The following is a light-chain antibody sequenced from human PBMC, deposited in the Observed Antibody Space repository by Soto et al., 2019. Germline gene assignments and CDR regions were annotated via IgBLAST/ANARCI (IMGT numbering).Light chain of an antibody. V-gene: IGKV1-39*01. CDR2: ASS. Sequence: DVQMTQSPSSLSASVGDSVTITCRSSQTVTTYLNWYQHKPGNAPQLLIYASSRLQTGVASRFSGSGSGTYFSLTISSLQPEDFATYYCQQTSTTPGTFGQGTKVEIK. CDR1: QTVTTY. CDR3: QQTSTTPGT. J-gene: IGKJ1*01.